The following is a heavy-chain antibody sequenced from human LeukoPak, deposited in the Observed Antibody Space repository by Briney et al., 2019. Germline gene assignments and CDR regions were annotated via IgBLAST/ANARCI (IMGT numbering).Heavy chain of an antibody. CDR3: TRGAGWLIDY. V-gene: IGHV4-39*07. Sequence: SSETLSLNCTVSGGSISSSYTTYYWGWIRQPPGKGLEWIGSIYYSGSAYYNPSLKSRVTLSVDTSKNQFSLKLNSLTTADTAVYYCTRGAGWLIDYWGQGILVTVSS. CDR2: IYYSGSA. CDR1: GGSISSSYTTYY. D-gene: IGHD3-16*01. J-gene: IGHJ4*02.